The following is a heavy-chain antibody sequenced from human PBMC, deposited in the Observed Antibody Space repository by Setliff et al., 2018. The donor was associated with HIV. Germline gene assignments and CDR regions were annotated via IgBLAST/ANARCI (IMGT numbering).Heavy chain of an antibody. V-gene: IGHV3-20*04. D-gene: IGHD3-22*01. CDR2: INWNGGST. CDR3: ARDEGISGYYYDSAEYFQH. Sequence: GGSLRLSCATSGFTFDDYGMSWVRQAPGKGLEWVAGINWNGGSTSYADSVKGRFIISRDNAKNSLYLQMNSLRAEDTALYYCARDEGISGYYYDSAEYFQHWGQGTRVTVS. J-gene: IGHJ1*01. CDR1: GFTFDDYG.